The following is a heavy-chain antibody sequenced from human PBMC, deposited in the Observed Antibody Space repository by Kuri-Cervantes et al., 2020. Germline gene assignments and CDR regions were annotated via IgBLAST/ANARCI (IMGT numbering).Heavy chain of an antibody. Sequence: GSLRLSCAVYGGSFSGYFWSWIRQPPGKGLEWIGEINHSGSTNYNPSLKSRVTISLDTSKNQFSLKLNTVTPADTAVYFCAREPVSGFDYWGRGILVTVSS. CDR1: GGSFSGYF. CDR2: INHSGST. D-gene: IGHD3-10*01. CDR3: AREPVSGFDY. J-gene: IGHJ4*02. V-gene: IGHV4-34*01.